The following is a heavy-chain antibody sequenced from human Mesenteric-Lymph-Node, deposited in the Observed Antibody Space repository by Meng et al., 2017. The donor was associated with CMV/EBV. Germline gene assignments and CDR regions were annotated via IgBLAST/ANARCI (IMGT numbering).Heavy chain of an antibody. V-gene: IGHV3-30*14. J-gene: IGHJ6*02. CDR1: GFTFSRYT. CDR2: ISFDGRSK. D-gene: IGHD3-3*01. Sequence: GESLKISCVASGFTFSRYTVHWVRQAPGKGLEWVAVISFDGRSKYYAGSVKGRFTIFRNNSNNTVNLEMNSLRPEDTAIYYCARVWKSSVSVLGVGHRGGVFFYGMDVWGQGTTVTVSS. CDR3: ARVWKSSVSVLGVGHRGGVFFYGMDV.